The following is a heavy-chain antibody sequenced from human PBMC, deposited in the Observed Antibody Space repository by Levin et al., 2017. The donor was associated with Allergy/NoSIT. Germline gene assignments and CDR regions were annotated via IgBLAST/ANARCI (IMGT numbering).Heavy chain of an antibody. CDR3: ARDGEGVVTALDN. J-gene: IGHJ4*02. CDR1: GGSFSGYS. CDR2: INHSGST. D-gene: IGHD2-21*02. Sequence: ASETLSLTCAVYGGSFSGYSWTWIRQSPGKGLEWIGEINHSGSTNYNPSLKSRVTISVDTSKNQFSLQLRSVTAADTALYYCARDGEGVVTALDNWGQGTQVTVSS. V-gene: IGHV4-34*01.